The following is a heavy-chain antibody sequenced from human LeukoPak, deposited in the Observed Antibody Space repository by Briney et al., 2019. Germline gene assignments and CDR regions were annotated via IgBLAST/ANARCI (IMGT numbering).Heavy chain of an antibody. CDR3: ARDSPYYDFWSGYQIYFDY. V-gene: IGHV1-18*01. Sequence: ASVKVSCKASGYTFTSYGISWVRQAPGKGLEWMGWISAYNGNTNYAQKLQGRVTMTTDTSTSTAYMELRSLRSDDTAVYYCARDSPYYDFWSGYQIYFDYWGQGTLVTVSS. J-gene: IGHJ4*02. CDR1: GYTFTSYG. D-gene: IGHD3-3*01. CDR2: ISAYNGNT.